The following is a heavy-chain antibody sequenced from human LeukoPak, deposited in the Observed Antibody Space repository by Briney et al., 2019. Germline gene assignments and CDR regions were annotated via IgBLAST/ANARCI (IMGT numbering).Heavy chain of an antibody. D-gene: IGHD5-12*01. Sequence: GGSLRLSCAASGFIFSNYYLNWVRQAPGKGLEWVSCIHGSASYNYYADSVKGRFTVSRDSAKNSLYLEMSSLRVEDTAVYYCVRAFGGYDSQRFYYNMDVWARGPRSPSP. CDR2: IHGSASYN. CDR1: GFIFSNYY. J-gene: IGHJ6*03. CDR3: VRAFGGYDSQRFYYNMDV. V-gene: IGHV3-21*06.